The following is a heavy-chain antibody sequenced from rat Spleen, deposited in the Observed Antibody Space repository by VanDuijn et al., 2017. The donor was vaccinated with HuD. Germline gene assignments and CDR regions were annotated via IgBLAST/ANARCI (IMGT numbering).Heavy chain of an antibody. CDR1: GFSLISNG. CDR2: ISSGGST. J-gene: IGHJ2*01. Sequence: QVQLKESGPGLVQPSQTLSLTCTVSGFSLISNGVSWVRQPPGKGLEWIAAISSGGSTYFNSVLKSRLSISRDTSKSQVFLKMNSLQTEDIATYYCARGIAAPPYFDYWGQGVMVTVSS. V-gene: IGHV2S12*01. D-gene: IGHD1-2*01. CDR3: ARGIAAPPYFDY.